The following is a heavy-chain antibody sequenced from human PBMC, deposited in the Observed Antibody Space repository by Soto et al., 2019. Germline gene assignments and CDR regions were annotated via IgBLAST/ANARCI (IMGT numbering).Heavy chain of an antibody. J-gene: IGHJ6*02. CDR1: GDSISRNGYF. Sequence: QVQLQESGPGLVKPSQTLSLTCTVSGDSISRNGYFWTWIRQHPGKGLEWIGYIYYSGSSYYNPSLKSRVIISVDTSKNHFSLNLTAVPAADTAVYYCARGTMLRGPGYYYAMDVWGQGTTVTVSS. CDR3: ARGTMLRGPGYYYAMDV. CDR2: IYYSGSS. D-gene: IGHD3-10*01. V-gene: IGHV4-31*03.